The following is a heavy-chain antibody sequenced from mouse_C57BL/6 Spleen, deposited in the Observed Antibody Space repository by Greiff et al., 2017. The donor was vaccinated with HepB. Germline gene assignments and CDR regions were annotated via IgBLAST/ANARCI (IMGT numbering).Heavy chain of an antibody. CDR1: GYAFTNYL. CDR2: INPGSGGT. CDR3: ARSGDYYGSSYFDY. D-gene: IGHD1-1*01. Sequence: QVQLQQSGAELVRPGPSVKVSCKASGYAFTNYLIEWVKQRPGQGLEWIGVINPGSGGTNYNEKFKGKATLTADKSSSTAYMQLSSLTSEDSAVYFCARSGDYYGSSYFDYWGQGTTLTVSS. J-gene: IGHJ2*01. V-gene: IGHV1-54*01.